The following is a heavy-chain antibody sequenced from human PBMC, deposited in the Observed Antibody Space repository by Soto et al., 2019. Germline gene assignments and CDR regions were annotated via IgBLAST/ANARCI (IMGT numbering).Heavy chain of an antibody. CDR1: GFTFGSYG. J-gene: IGHJ6*02. V-gene: IGHV3-30*03. CDR2: ISYDGSNK. Sequence: GGSLRLSCAASGFTFGSYGMHWVRQAPGKGLEWVAVISYDGSNKYYADSVKGRFTISRDNSKNTLYLQMNSLRAEDTAVYYCVRGTYYEVLTDSLVTNGLDVWGQGTTVTVSS. D-gene: IGHD3-9*01. CDR3: VRGTYYEVLTDSLVTNGLDV.